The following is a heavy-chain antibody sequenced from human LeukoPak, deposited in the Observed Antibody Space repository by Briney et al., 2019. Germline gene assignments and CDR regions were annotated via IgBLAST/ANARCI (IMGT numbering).Heavy chain of an antibody. CDR1: GFTFSSYS. CDR3: ARDSEAGDYGVWFDP. CDR2: ISSSSSYI. J-gene: IGHJ5*02. V-gene: IGHV3-21*01. D-gene: IGHD7-27*01. Sequence: PGGSLRLSCAASGFTFSSYSMNWVRQAPGKGLEWVSSISSSSSYIYYADSVKGRFTISRDNAKNSLYLQMNSLRAEDTAVYYCARDSEAGDYGVWFDPWGQGTLVTVSS.